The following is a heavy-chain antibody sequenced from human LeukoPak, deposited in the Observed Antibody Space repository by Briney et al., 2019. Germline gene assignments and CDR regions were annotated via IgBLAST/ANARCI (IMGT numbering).Heavy chain of an antibody. D-gene: IGHD4-17*01. V-gene: IGHV1-24*01. CDR3: ATHRTTVITGLVY. J-gene: IGHJ4*02. Sequence: GASVKVSCKVSGSTLTDLSTHWVRQAPGKGLEWMGGLDPADGETIYAQKFQGRVTMTEDTSTDTAYMELNSLRSEDTAVYYCATHRTTVITGLVYWGQGTLVSVSS. CDR1: GSTLTDLS. CDR2: LDPADGET.